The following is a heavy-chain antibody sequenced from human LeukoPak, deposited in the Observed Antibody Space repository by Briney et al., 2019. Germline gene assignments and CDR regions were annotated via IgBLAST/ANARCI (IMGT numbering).Heavy chain of an antibody. V-gene: IGHV3-48*02. Sequence: GGSLRLSCAASGFTFSSYSMNWVRQAPGKGLEWVSYISSSSSTIYYADSVKGRFTISRDNAKNSLYLQMNSLRDEDTAVYYCARTDYGDYEGYFDYWGQGTLVTVSS. CDR1: GFTFSSYS. J-gene: IGHJ4*02. CDR2: ISSSSSTI. D-gene: IGHD4-17*01. CDR3: ARTDYGDYEGYFDY.